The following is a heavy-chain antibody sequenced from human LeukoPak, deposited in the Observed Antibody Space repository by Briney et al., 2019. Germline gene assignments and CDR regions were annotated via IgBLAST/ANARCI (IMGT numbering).Heavy chain of an antibody. CDR1: GGSISSYY. CDR3: ARAAPYSSSSPLPFGY. J-gene: IGHJ4*02. CDR2: IYYSGST. Sequence: PSETLSLTCTVSGGSISSYYWSWIRQPPGKGLEWIGYIYYSGSTNYNPSLKSRVTISVDTSKNQFSLKLSSVTAADTAVYYCARAAPYSSSSPLPFGYWGQGTLVTVSS. D-gene: IGHD6-6*01. V-gene: IGHV4-59*01.